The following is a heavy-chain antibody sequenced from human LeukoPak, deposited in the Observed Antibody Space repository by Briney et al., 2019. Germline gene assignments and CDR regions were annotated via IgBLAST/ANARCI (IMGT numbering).Heavy chain of an antibody. J-gene: IGHJ4*02. Sequence: SETLSLTCTVSGGSISSGDYYWSWIRQPPGKGLEWIGYISYSGSTNSNPSLKSRVTISVDTSKNQFSLKLSSVTAADTAVYYCARLPYCGSASCPFDYWGQGTLVTVSS. V-gene: IGHV4-61*08. CDR1: GGSISSGDYY. D-gene: IGHD2-2*01. CDR2: ISYSGST. CDR3: ARLPYCGSASCPFDY.